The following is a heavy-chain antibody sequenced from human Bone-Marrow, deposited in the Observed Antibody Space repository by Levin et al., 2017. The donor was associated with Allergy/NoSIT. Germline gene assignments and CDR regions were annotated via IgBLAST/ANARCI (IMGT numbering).Heavy chain of an antibody. CDR2: ILYNGDT. CDR3: ARRLGAAAGSIDL. D-gene: IGHD6-25*01. J-gene: IGHJ5*02. CDR1: GASISRDY. V-gene: IGHV4-39*01. Sequence: PSETLSLTCTVSGASISRDYWAWVRHSPGMGLKWIGSILYNGDTYYNPSLKGRVAMSIDPSKNQFSLKLTLVTAGDTAMYYCARRLGAAAGSIDLWGQGTLVTVSS.